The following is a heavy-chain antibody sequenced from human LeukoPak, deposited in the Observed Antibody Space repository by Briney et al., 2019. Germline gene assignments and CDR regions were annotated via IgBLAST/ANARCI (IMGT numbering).Heavy chain of an antibody. Sequence: GGSLRLSCAASGFTFDDYGMSWVRQAPGKGLEWVSGINWNGGSTGYADSVKGRFTISRDNAKNSLYLQMNSLRAEDTAVYYCARWDCSSTSCYNDYWGQGTLVTVSS. CDR1: GFTFDDYG. V-gene: IGHV3-20*04. CDR2: INWNGGST. CDR3: ARWDCSSTSCYNDY. J-gene: IGHJ4*02. D-gene: IGHD2-2*02.